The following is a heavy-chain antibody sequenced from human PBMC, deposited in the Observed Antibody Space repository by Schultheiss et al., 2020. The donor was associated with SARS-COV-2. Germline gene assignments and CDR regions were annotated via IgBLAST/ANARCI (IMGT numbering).Heavy chain of an antibody. D-gene: IGHD3-9*01. CDR1: GGSISSYY. J-gene: IGHJ3*02. Sequence: SETLSLTCTVSGGSISSYYWSWIRQPPGKGLEWIGYIYYSGSTNYNPSLKSRVTISVDTSKNQFSLKLSSVTAADTAVYYCARDRRYFDWLTDAFDIWGQGTTVTVSS. V-gene: IGHV4-59*01. CDR3: ARDRRYFDWLTDAFDI. CDR2: IYYSGST.